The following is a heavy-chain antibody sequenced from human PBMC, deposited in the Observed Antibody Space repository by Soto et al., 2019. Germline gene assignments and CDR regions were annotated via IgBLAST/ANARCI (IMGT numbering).Heavy chain of an antibody. D-gene: IGHD5-12*01. J-gene: IGHJ5*01. CDR2: IYHMGGT. V-gene: IGHV4-59*03. CDR3: ARFTYKSGFDWFDS. CDR1: GASINSDY. Sequence: PSETLSLTCTVSGASINSDYWSWIRQSPGKGLEWIGYIYHMGGTDYNPSLKSRVTISIDKSKNQFSLNLRSVTAADTAVYFCARFTYKSGFDWFDSWGQGTQVTVSS.